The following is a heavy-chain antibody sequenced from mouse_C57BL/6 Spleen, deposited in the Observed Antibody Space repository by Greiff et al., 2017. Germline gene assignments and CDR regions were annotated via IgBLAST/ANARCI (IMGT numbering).Heavy chain of an antibody. CDR3: ARRAQAHYFDY. Sequence: VQLKESGPELVKPGASVKISCKASGYSFTGYYMNWVKQSPEKSLEWIGEINPSTGGTTYNQKFKAKATLTVDKSSSTAYMQLKSLTSEDSAVYYCARRAQAHYFDYWGQGTTLTVSS. J-gene: IGHJ2*01. CDR2: INPSTGGT. CDR1: GYSFTGYY. V-gene: IGHV1-42*01. D-gene: IGHD3-2*02.